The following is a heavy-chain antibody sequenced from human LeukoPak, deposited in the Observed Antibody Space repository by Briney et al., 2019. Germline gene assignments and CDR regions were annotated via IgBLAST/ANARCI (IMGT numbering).Heavy chain of an antibody. CDR1: GFTVSSNY. V-gene: IGHV3-53*05. D-gene: IGHD3-3*01. Sequence: GGSLRLSCAASGFTVSSNYMSWVRQAPGKGLEWVSVIYSGGSTYYADSVKGRFTISRDNSKNTLYLQMNSLRAEDTAVYYCARGRVLRFLEWLHFDYLGQGTLVTVSS. CDR2: IYSGGST. CDR3: ARGRVLRFLEWLHFDY. J-gene: IGHJ4*02.